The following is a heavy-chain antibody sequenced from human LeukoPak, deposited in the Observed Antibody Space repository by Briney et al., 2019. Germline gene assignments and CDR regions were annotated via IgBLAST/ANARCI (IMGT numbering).Heavy chain of an antibody. CDR3: ARYRDYGSGIFDY. D-gene: IGHD3-10*01. V-gene: IGHV1-2*02. Sequence: ASVKVSCKASGYTFTGYYMHWVRQAPGQGLEWMGWINPNSGGTNYAQKFKGRVTMTRDNAISTAYLELNRLRSDDPAVYYRARYRDYGSGIFDYWGQGTLVTVSS. J-gene: IGHJ4*02. CDR1: GYTFTGYY. CDR2: INPNSGGT.